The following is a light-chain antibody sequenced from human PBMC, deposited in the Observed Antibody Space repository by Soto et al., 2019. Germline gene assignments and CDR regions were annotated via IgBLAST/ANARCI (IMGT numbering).Light chain of an antibody. J-gene: IGKJ1*01. Sequence: IQMTQSPSTPSGSVGDRVTITCRASQTISSWLAWYQQKPGKAPKLLSYKASTLKRGVPSRFSGSGSGTDFTLAISSLQPEDSATYYCLQDINYPWTFGQGTKVDIK. CDR3: LQDINYPWT. V-gene: IGKV1-5*03. CDR1: QTISSW. CDR2: KAS.